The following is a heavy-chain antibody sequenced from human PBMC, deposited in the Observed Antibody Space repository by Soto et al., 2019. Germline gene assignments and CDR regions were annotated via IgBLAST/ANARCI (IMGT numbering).Heavy chain of an antibody. D-gene: IGHD6-13*01. Sequence: SETLSLTCAVYGGSFSGYYWSWIRQPPGKGLEWIREINHSGSTNYNPSLKSRVTISVDTSKNQFSLKLSSVTAADTAVYYCARVVFGSWANFDYWGQGTLVTVSS. CDR2: INHSGST. CDR3: ARVVFGSWANFDY. V-gene: IGHV4-34*01. J-gene: IGHJ4*02. CDR1: GGSFSGYY.